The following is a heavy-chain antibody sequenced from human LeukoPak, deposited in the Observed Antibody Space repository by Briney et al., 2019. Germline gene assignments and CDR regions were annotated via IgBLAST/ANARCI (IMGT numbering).Heavy chain of an antibody. CDR2: INPNSGGT. D-gene: IGHD2-2*01. V-gene: IGHV1-2*02. CDR1: GYTFTGYY. Sequence: ASVKVSCKASGYTFTGYYMHWVRQAPGQGLKWMGWINPNSGGTNYAQKFQGRVTMTRDTSISTAYMELSRLRSDDTAVYYCAGIGYCSSTSCSDAFDIWGQGTMVTVSS. CDR3: AGIGYCSSTSCSDAFDI. J-gene: IGHJ3*02.